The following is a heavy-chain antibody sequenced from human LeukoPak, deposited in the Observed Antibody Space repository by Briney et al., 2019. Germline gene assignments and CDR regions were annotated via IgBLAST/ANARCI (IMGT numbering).Heavy chain of an antibody. CDR1: GGSFSGYY. Sequence: SETLSLTCAVYGGSFSGYYWSWIRQPPGKGLEWIGEINHSGSTNYNPSLKSRVTISVDTSKNQFSLKLSSVTAADTAVYYCARGSWNDAPFDYWGQGTLVTASS. CDR3: ARGSWNDAPFDY. D-gene: IGHD1-1*01. J-gene: IGHJ4*02. CDR2: INHSGST. V-gene: IGHV4-34*01.